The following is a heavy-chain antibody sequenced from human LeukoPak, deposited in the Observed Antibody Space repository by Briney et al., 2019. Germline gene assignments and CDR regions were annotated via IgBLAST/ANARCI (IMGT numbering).Heavy chain of an antibody. CDR1: GFNFSTYW. CDR2: IKQDGSEK. Sequence: PGGSLRLSCAASGFNFSTYWMSWVRQAPGKGLEWVANIKQDGSEKYYVDSVKGRFTISRDNAKNSLSLQMNSLRAGDTAVYYCARGRITMVRGVMSYWFDPWGQGTLVTVSS. J-gene: IGHJ5*02. CDR3: ARGRITMVRGVMSYWFDP. V-gene: IGHV3-7*01. D-gene: IGHD3-10*01.